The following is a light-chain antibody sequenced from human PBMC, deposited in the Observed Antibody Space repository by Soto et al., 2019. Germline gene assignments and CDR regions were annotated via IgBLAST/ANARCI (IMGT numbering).Light chain of an antibody. CDR2: SAS. Sequence: DIQMTQSPSSLSASVEDRVIITCLASQSISNSLAWYQQKPGKAPKLLIYSASTLQSGVPSRFSGGFSGTEFTLTISSLQPEDFATYYCQQLYRYPITFGQGTRLEIK. V-gene: IGKV1-9*01. CDR1: QSISNS. J-gene: IGKJ5*01. CDR3: QQLYRYPIT.